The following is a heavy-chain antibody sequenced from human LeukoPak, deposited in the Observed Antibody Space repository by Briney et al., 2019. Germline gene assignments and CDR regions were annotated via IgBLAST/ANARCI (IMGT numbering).Heavy chain of an antibody. J-gene: IGHJ4*02. CDR1: GFTFSDYY. Sequence: GGSLRLSCAASGFTFSDYYMTWIRQAPGKGLEWVLFISSSGSTVYSADSVRGRFTVSRDNAKNSLFLYMNSLRAEDTAVYYYAIQITMMVVVPYFDYWGQGALVTVSS. CDR2: ISSSGSTV. CDR3: AIQITMMVVVPYFDY. D-gene: IGHD3-22*01. V-gene: IGHV3-11*04.